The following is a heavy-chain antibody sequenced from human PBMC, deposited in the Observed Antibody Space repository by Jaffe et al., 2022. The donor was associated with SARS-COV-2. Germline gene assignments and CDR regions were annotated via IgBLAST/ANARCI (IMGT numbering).Heavy chain of an antibody. CDR3: AAADCSTTSCYAFDY. V-gene: IGHV1-58*01. CDR2: IVVGSGNT. J-gene: IGHJ4*02. D-gene: IGHD2-2*01. CDR1: GFSFSRST. Sequence: QVQLVQSGPEVKKPGTSVKVSCKTSGFSFSRSTVQWVRQARGQRLEWIGWIVVGSGNTNYAQKFQERVTITRDMSTSTAYMELSSLRSEDTAVYYCAAADCSTTSCYAFDYWGQGTLVTVSS.